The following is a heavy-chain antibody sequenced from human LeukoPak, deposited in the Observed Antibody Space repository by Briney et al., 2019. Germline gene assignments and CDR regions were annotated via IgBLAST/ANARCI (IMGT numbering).Heavy chain of an antibody. D-gene: IGHD1-26*01. CDR3: TMGWELLRTPFQH. V-gene: IGHV1-69*04. Sequence: GASVKVSCKASGGTFSSYAISWVRQAPGQGLEWMGRIIPILGIANYAQKFQGRVTITADKSTSTAYMELSSLRSEDTAVYCCTMGWELLRTPFQHWGQGTLVTVSS. J-gene: IGHJ1*01. CDR2: IIPILGIA. CDR1: GGTFSSYA.